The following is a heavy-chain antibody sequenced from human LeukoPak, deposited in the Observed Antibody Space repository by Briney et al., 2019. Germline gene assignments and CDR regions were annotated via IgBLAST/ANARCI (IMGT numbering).Heavy chain of an antibody. D-gene: IGHD2/OR15-2a*01. V-gene: IGHV3-9*01. J-gene: IGHJ4*02. CDR3: AKDRAVIGLIGQVFDY. Sequence: GGSLRLSCAASGFTFDDYAMHWVRQAPGKGLEWVSGISWNSGSIGYADSVKGRFTISRDNAKNSLYLQMNSLRAEDTAVYYCAKDRAVIGLIGQVFDYWGQGTLVTVSS. CDR1: GFTFDDYA. CDR2: ISWNSGSI.